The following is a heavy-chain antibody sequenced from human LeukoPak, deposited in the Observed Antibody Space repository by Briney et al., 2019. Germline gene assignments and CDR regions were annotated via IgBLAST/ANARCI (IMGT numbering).Heavy chain of an antibody. Sequence: GGSLRLSCAASGFTFSGFWMHWVRQAPGKGLVWVSCISFDGSDATYTDSVKGRFTISRDNAKNSLYLQMNSLRTEDTALYYCAKDRGYGSGSYGHFDYWGQGALVTVSS. J-gene: IGHJ4*02. CDR3: AKDRGYGSGSYGHFDY. CDR2: ISFDGSDA. CDR1: GFTFSGFW. D-gene: IGHD3-10*01. V-gene: IGHV3-74*01.